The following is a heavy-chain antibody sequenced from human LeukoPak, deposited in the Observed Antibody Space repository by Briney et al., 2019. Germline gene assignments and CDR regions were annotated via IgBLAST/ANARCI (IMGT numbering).Heavy chain of an antibody. D-gene: IGHD2-21*01. V-gene: IGHV3-23*01. CDR1: GFTFSSYA. J-gene: IGHJ3*02. Sequence: PGGSLRLSCAAAGFTFSSYARSWVRQARGKGVEGGSAISGSGGSKYYADYVKGGVTIDRENYKNTLYLQMNSLRAEDTAVYYCAKVVHIVVVNDAFDIWGQGTMVTVSS. CDR2: ISGSGGSK. CDR3: AKVVHIVVVNDAFDI.